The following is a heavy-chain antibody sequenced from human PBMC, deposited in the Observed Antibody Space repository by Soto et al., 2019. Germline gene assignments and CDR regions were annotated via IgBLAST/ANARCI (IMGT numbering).Heavy chain of an antibody. CDR3: AKYSGDFVS. D-gene: IGHD6-25*01. CDR1: GFTFSDYA. Sequence: EVQLLESGGGLVQPGGSLRLSCAASGFTFSDYAMDWVRQAPGKGLEWVSAISDSGGRTYYADSVQGRFTISRDNSKSTVFLQMNSLRAEDTATYYCAKYSGDFVSWCQGTLVTVSS. V-gene: IGHV3-23*01. J-gene: IGHJ5*02. CDR2: ISDSGGRT.